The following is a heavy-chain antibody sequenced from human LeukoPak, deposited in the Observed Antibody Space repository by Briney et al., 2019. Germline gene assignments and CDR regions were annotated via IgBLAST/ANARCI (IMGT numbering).Heavy chain of an antibody. CDR2: IRYDGSNK. CDR3: AKDPTHYRVWDDYDSRRLSH. Sequence: GGSLRLSCEASGFTFSSYGMHWVRQAPGKGLEWVAFIRYDGSNKYYADSVKGRFTISRDNSKNTLYLQMNSLRAEDTAVYYCAKDPTHYRVWDDYDSRRLSHWGQGTLVTVSS. CDR1: GFTFSSYG. V-gene: IGHV3-30*02. J-gene: IGHJ4*02. D-gene: IGHD3-22*01.